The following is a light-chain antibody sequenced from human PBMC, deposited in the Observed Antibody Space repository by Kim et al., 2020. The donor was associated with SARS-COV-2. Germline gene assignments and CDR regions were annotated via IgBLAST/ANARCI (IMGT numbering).Light chain of an antibody. V-gene: IGLV3-9*01. CDR3: QVWDSSSGWV. J-gene: IGLJ3*02. CDR2: RDR. Sequence: ALGNDGQENWGRNHLWSKGVHWVPQKAGPGPVLVIFRDRHRPPWVPEGILGPYPVKTATLTISRAQAGDEADYYCQVWDSSSGWVFGGGTQLTVL. CDR1: LWSKG.